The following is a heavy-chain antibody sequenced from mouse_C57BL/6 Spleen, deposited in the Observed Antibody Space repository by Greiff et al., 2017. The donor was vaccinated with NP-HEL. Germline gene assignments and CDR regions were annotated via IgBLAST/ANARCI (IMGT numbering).Heavy chain of an antibody. Sequence: QVTLKVSGAELVKPGASVKLSCKASGYTFTEYTIHWVKQRSGQGLEWIGWFYPGSGSIKYNEKFKDKATLTADKSSSTVYMELSRLTSEDSAVYFCARHPYYYGSSYGYFDYWGQGTTLTVSS. CDR1: GYTFTEYT. J-gene: IGHJ2*01. CDR3: ARHPYYYGSSYGYFDY. D-gene: IGHD1-1*01. CDR2: FYPGSGSI. V-gene: IGHV1-62-2*01.